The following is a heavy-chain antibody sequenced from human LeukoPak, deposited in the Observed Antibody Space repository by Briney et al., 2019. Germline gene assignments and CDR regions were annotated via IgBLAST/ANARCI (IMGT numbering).Heavy chain of an antibody. J-gene: IGHJ3*02. CDR3: ARDLDYGDGDAFDI. V-gene: IGHV4-59*12. CDR2: IYYSGST. Sequence: SETLSLTCTVSGGSISSYYWSWIRQPPGKGLEWIGSIYYSGSTYYNPSLKSRVTISVDTSKNQFSLKLSSVTAADTAVYYCARDLDYGDGDAFDIWGQGTMVTVSS. D-gene: IGHD4-17*01. CDR1: GGSISSYY.